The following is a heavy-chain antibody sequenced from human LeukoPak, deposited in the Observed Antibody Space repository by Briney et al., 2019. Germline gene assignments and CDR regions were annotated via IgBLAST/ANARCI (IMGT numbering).Heavy chain of an antibody. CDR1: GFTFSSDA. V-gene: IGHV3-23*01. D-gene: IGHD3-10*01. J-gene: IGHJ3*02. CDR3: AKEDRADAFDI. Sequence: GGSLRLSCTSSGFTFSSDAMTWVRQAPGKGLEWVSSISGSGDGTYYADSVKGRFTISRDNSKNTLYLQMNSLRAEDTAVYYCAKEDRADAFDIWGQGTMVTVSS. CDR2: ISGSGDGT.